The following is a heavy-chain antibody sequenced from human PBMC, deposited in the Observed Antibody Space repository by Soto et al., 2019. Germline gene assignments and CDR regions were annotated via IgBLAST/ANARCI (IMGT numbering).Heavy chain of an antibody. CDR3: ARGLITGSHYSGGWYYFDS. V-gene: IGHV4-30-2*01. J-gene: IGHJ4*02. Sequence: SETLSLTCTVSGGSISSGGYSWSWIRQPPGKGLEWIGYIYNSGSTYYNPSLKSRVTISVATSKNQFSLKLTSVTAADTAVYYCARGLITGSHYSGGWYYFDSWGQGTQVTVSS. CDR1: GGSISSGGYS. D-gene: IGHD6-19*01. CDR2: IYNSGST.